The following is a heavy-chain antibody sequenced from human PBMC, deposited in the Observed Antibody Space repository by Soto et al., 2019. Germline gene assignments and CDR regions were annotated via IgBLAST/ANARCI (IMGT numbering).Heavy chain of an antibody. J-gene: IGHJ6*02. Sequence: GASVKVSCKASGYTFTSYGISWVRQAPGQGLEWMGWISAYNGNTNYAQKLQGRVTMTTDTSTSTAYMELRSLRSDDAAVYYCARGPIAARRDYYYYGMDVWGQGTTVTVSS. CDR1: GYTFTSYG. CDR2: ISAYNGNT. V-gene: IGHV1-18*01. CDR3: ARGPIAARRDYYYYGMDV. D-gene: IGHD6-13*01.